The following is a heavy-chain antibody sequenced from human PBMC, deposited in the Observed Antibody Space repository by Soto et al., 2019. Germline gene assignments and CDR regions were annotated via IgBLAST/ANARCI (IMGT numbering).Heavy chain of an antibody. CDR2: IRYDGSNI. Sequence: QVQLVESGGGVVQPGRSLRLSCAASGIIFNGFGMHWVRQAPGKGLEWVAVIRYDGSNIYYADSVKGRFTISRDNSKNTLYLQMDSLRDEDTAVYYCARVVVGATVYFGYLDYWGKGALVTVSS. J-gene: IGHJ4*02. V-gene: IGHV3-33*01. CDR3: ARVVVGATVYFGYLDY. D-gene: IGHD1-26*01. CDR1: GIIFNGFG.